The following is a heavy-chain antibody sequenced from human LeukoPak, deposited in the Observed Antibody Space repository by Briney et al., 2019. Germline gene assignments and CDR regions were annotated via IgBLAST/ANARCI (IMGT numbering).Heavy chain of an antibody. CDR1: GYTFTSYG. CDR2: ISAYNGNT. J-gene: IGHJ4*02. V-gene: IGHV1-18*01. D-gene: IGHD2-8*01. Sequence: ASVKVPCKASGYTFTSYGISWVRQAPGQGLEWMGWISAYNGNTNYAQKLQGRVTMTTDTSTSTAYMELRSLRSDDTAVYYCARIPRNGVCADHDYWGQGTLVTVSS. CDR3: ARIPRNGVCADHDY.